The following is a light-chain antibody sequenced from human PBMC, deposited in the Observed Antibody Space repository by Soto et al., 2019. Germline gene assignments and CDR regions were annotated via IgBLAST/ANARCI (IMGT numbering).Light chain of an antibody. V-gene: IGKV1-39*01. CDR3: QQCFWHWT. CDR2: TAS. Sequence: DIQMTQSPSSLSASVGDRVTITCRASQSISNDLNWYQQKPGKAPKLLIYTASSLQSGVPSRFSGSGSGTDFTLSVSSLQPEDFATYYCQQCFWHWTFGQGTKVDI. J-gene: IGKJ1*01. CDR1: QSISND.